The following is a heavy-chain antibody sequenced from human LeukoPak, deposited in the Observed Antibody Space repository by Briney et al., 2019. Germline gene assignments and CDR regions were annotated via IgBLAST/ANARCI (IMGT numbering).Heavy chain of an antibody. Sequence: ASVKVSCKASGYTFTSYYMHWVRQAPGQGLEWMGIISPNGGGTSYAQKFQGRVTMTRDTSTSTVYMELSSLRSEDTAVYYCAIYSYGALYYFDYWGQGTLVTVSS. CDR2: ISPNGGGT. V-gene: IGHV1-46*01. CDR3: AIYSYGALYYFDY. CDR1: GYTFTSYY. D-gene: IGHD5-18*01. J-gene: IGHJ4*02.